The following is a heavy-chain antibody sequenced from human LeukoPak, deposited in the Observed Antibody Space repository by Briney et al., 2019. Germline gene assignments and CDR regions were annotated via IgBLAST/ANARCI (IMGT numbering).Heavy chain of an antibody. Sequence: ASVKVSCKTSGYTFTSYYMHWVRQDPGQGLEWLGIINPSDSSASYAQKVQGRVTMTRDTSTTTVYLELTSLRSEDTAVYYCARGGYPYYFDYWGQGTLVSVS. CDR1: GYTFTSYY. CDR3: ARGGYPYYFDY. D-gene: IGHD2-2*01. J-gene: IGHJ4*02. CDR2: INPSDSSA. V-gene: IGHV1-46*01.